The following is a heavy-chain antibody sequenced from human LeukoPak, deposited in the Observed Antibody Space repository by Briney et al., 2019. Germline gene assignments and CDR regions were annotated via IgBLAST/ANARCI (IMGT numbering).Heavy chain of an antibody. Sequence: ASVKVSCKASGYTFTGYYMHWVRQAPGQGLEWRGRINPNSGGTNYAQKFQGRVTMTRDTSISTAYMELSRLRSDDTAVYYCARDRRITMIVGGNWFDPWGQGTLVTVSS. V-gene: IGHV1-2*06. CDR1: GYTFTGYY. CDR2: INPNSGGT. D-gene: IGHD3-22*01. CDR3: ARDRRITMIVGGNWFDP. J-gene: IGHJ5*02.